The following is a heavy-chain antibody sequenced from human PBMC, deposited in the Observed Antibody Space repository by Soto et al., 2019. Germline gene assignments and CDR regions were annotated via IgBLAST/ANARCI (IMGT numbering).Heavy chain of an antibody. CDR1: GGSISSGGYS. CDR3: ARAPPYYYDSSGYYPEGWFDP. Sequence: SETLSLTCAVSGGSISSGGYSWSWIRQPPGKGLEWIGYIYHSGSTYYNPSLKSRVTISVDRSKNQFSLKLSSVTAADTAVYYCARAPPYYYDSSGYYPEGWFDPWGQGTLVTVSS. D-gene: IGHD3-22*01. V-gene: IGHV4-30-2*01. CDR2: IYHSGST. J-gene: IGHJ5*02.